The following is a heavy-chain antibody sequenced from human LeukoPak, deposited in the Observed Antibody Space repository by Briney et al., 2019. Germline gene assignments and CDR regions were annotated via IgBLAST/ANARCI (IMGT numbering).Heavy chain of an antibody. D-gene: IGHD3-10*02. CDR2: ISVCYGST. CDR1: GFTFSSYA. V-gene: IGHV3-23*01. Sequence: GGSLTLSCAVSGFTFSSYAKSWVRQAPGQGLEWVSAISVCYGSTNYANSVKGSFTIFRDNSKNTLYLQMHSPITADNAVFYFAIDVNPKSGAGTPSYFDYWGQGTLVTVSS. CDR3: AIDVNPKSGAGTPSYFDY. J-gene: IGHJ4*01.